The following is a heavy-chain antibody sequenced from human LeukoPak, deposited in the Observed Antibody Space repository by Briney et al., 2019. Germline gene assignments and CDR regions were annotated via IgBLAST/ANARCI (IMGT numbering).Heavy chain of an antibody. CDR2: IYYSGST. CDR1: GGSISSYY. CDR3: ARHSGIGYYYYGVDV. D-gene: IGHD1-14*01. Sequence: PEALSLTCTVSGGSISSYYWSWIRQPPGKGLEWIGYIYYSGSTDYNPSLKSRVIISVDTSKNQFSLQLSSVTAADTAVYFCARHSGIGYYYYGVDVWGQGTTVTVSS. V-gene: IGHV4-59*08. J-gene: IGHJ6*02.